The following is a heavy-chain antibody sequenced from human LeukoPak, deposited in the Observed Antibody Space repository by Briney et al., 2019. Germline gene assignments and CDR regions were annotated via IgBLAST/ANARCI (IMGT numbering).Heavy chain of an antibody. CDR3: ARDRATNWYFDL. V-gene: IGHV3-23*01. CDR2: ISGSGGKT. Sequence: PGGSLRLSCAASGFTFSSYGMSWVRQAPGKGLEWVSAISGSGGKTYNADSLKGRFTISRDNSKNTLYLQMNSLRVEDTAVYYCARDRATNWYFDLWGRGTLVTVSS. CDR1: GFTFSSYG. D-gene: IGHD1-26*01. J-gene: IGHJ2*01.